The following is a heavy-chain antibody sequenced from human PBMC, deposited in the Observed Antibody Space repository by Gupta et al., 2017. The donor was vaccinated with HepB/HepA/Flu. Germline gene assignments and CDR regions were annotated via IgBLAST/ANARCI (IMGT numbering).Heavy chain of an antibody. CDR1: GFTVGSNY. CDR3: ARVGGSGSYYRT. CDR2: INSGGST. Sequence: EVQLVESGGGLVQPGGSPRLSCAASGFTVGSNYMTWVRQAPGKGLEWVSLINSGGSTYYTGSVEGRFTISRDSYKNTLYLQMNSLEAEDTAVYYCARVGGSGSYYRTWGQGILVTVSS. J-gene: IGHJ4*02. V-gene: IGHV3-66*01. D-gene: IGHD3-10*01.